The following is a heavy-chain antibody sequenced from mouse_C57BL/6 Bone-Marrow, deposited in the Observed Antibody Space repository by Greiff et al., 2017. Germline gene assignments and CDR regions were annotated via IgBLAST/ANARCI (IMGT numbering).Heavy chain of an antibody. V-gene: IGHV5-9-1*02. Sequence: DVMLVESGEGLVKPGGSLKLSCAASGFTFSSYAMSWVRQTPEKRLEWVAYISSGGDYIYYADTVKGRFTISRDNARNTLYLQMSSLKSEDTAMYYCTRDGYYYAMDYWGQGTSVTVSS. CDR2: ISSGGDYI. CDR3: TRDGYYYAMDY. D-gene: IGHD2-3*01. J-gene: IGHJ4*01. CDR1: GFTFSSYA.